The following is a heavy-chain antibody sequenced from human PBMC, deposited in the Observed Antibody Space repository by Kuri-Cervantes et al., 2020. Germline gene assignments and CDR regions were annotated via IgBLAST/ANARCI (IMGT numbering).Heavy chain of an antibody. V-gene: IGHV1-18*01. Sequence: ASVKVSCKASGYTFTSNGISWVRQAPGQGLEWVGWISAYNGHTNYAQKLQGRVTMTTDTSTGTAYMELRSLRSDDTAVYYCARDVSGSYYGDYWGREPWSPSPQ. D-gene: IGHD1-26*01. CDR1: GYTFTSNG. CDR2: ISAYNGHT. J-gene: IGHJ4*02. CDR3: ARDVSGSYYGDY.